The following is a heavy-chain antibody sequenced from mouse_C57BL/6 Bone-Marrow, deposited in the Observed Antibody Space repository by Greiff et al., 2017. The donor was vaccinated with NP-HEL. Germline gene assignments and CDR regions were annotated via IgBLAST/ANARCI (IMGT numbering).Heavy chain of an antibody. CDR1: GFTFSSYA. CDR3: TRDLKLGRFAF. Sequence: EVKVVESGEGLVKPGGSLKLSCAASGFTFSSYAMSWVRQTPEKRLEWVAYISSGGDYIYYADTVKGRFTISRDNARNNLYLQIGGLKSEDTAMYYCTRDLKLGRFAFWGQGTLVTVSA. J-gene: IGHJ3*01. CDR2: ISSGGDYI. D-gene: IGHD4-1*01. V-gene: IGHV5-9-1*02.